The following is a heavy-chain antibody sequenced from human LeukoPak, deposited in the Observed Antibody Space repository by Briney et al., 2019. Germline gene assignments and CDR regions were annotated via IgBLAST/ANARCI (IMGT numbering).Heavy chain of an antibody. CDR3: ARDGRGAVASDY. D-gene: IGHD6-19*01. J-gene: IGHJ4*02. CDR2: ISSSGSTI. Sequence: GGSLRLSCAASGFTFSSYEMNWVRRAPGKGLEWVSYISSSGSTIYYADSVKGRFTISRDNAKNSLYLQMNSLRAEDTAVYYCARDGRGAVASDYWGQGTLLTVSS. V-gene: IGHV3-48*03. CDR1: GFTFSSYE.